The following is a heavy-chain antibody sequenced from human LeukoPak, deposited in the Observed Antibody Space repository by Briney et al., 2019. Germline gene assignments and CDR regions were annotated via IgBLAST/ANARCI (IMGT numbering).Heavy chain of an antibody. Sequence: PGRSLRLSCGASGFTFSSYAMHWVRQAPGKGLEWVAVISYDGSSKYYADSVKGRFTISRDNAKNSLYLQMNSLRAEDTAVYYCARGNIVVVPAASYYFDYWGQGTLVTVSS. D-gene: IGHD2-2*01. CDR2: ISYDGSSK. CDR1: GFTFSSYA. J-gene: IGHJ4*02. V-gene: IGHV3-30-3*01. CDR3: ARGNIVVVPAASYYFDY.